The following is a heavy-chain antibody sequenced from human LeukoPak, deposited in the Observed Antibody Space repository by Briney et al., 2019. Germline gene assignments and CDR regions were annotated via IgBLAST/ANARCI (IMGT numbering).Heavy chain of an antibody. CDR3: ARVTMVSGWYFKGAGYFDY. CDR2: IYTSGST. D-gene: IGHD6-19*01. J-gene: IGHJ4*02. Sequence: SETLSLTCTVSGGSISSYYWSWIRQPAGKGLEWIGRIYTSGSTNYNPSLKSRVTMSVDTSKNQFSLKLSSVTAADTAVYYCARVTMVSGWYFKGAGYFDYWGQGTLVTVSS. CDR1: GGSISSYY. V-gene: IGHV4-4*07.